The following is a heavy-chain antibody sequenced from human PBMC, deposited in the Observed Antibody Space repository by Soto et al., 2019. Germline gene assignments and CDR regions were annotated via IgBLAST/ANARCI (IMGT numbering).Heavy chain of an antibody. J-gene: IGHJ4*02. CDR2: INHSGST. CDR1: GGSFSGYY. Sequence: QVQLQQWGAGLLKPSETLSLTCAVYGGSFSGYYWSWIRQPPGKGLEWIGEINHSGSTNYNPSLKSRVTISVDTSKNQFSLKLSSVTAADTAVYYCAREKAAKWLWALDYWGQGTLVTVSS. V-gene: IGHV4-34*01. CDR3: AREKAAKWLWALDY. D-gene: IGHD6-19*01.